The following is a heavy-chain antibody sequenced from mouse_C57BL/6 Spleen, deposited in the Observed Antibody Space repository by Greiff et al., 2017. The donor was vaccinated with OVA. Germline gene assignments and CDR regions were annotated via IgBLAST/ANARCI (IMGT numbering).Heavy chain of an antibody. CDR3: ARGYYDDDGWYFDV. V-gene: IGHV1-61*01. Sequence: QVQLQQPGAELVRPGSSVKLSCKASGYTFTSYWMDWVKQRPGQGLEWIGNIYPSDSETHYNQKFKDKATLTVDKSSSTAYMQLSSLTSEDSAVYYCARGYYDDDGWYFDVWGTGTTVTVSS. CDR2: IYPSDSET. CDR1: GYTFTSYW. D-gene: IGHD2-4*01. J-gene: IGHJ1*03.